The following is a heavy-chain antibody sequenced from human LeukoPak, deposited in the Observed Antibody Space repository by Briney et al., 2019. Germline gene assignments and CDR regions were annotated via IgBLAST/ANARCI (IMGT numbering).Heavy chain of an antibody. CDR2: IYTSGST. V-gene: IGHV4-4*07. Sequence: SETLSLTCTVSGGSISSYYWSWIRQPAGKGLEWIGRIYTSGSTNYNPSLKSRVTMSVDTSKNQFSLKLSSVTAADTAVYYCARESEDCSGGSCFPTGFDPWGQGTLVTVSS. CDR3: ARESEDCSGGSCFPTGFDP. D-gene: IGHD2-15*01. CDR1: GGSISSYY. J-gene: IGHJ5*02.